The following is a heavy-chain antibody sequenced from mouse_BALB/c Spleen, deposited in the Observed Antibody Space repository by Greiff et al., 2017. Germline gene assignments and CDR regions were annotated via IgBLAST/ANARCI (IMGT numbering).Heavy chain of an antibody. CDR1: GFTFSSFG. Sequence: EVMLVESGGGLVQPGGSRKLSCAASGFTFSSFGMHWVRQAPEKGLEWVAYISSGSSTIYYADTVKGRFTISRDNPKNTLFLQMTSLRSEDTAMYYCARSGGLRRGFDYWGQGTTLTVSS. CDR2: ISSGSSTI. V-gene: IGHV5-17*02. D-gene: IGHD2-4*01. J-gene: IGHJ2*01. CDR3: ARSGGLRRGFDY.